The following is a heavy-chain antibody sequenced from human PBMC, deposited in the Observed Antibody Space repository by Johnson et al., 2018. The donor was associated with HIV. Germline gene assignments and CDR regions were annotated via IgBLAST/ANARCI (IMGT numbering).Heavy chain of an antibody. CDR1: GFTFGIYG. Sequence: QVQLVESGGGVVQPWTSLRLSCAASGFTFGIYGMHWVRQAPGKGLEWVALISYDGSNKYYADSVKGRFTISRDNSKNTLYLQMNSLRAEDTAVYYCAKDLELSPGTARAVGGSFDIWGQGTMVTVSS. CDR3: AKDLELSPGTARAVGGSFDI. CDR2: ISYDGSNK. V-gene: IGHV3-30*18. J-gene: IGHJ3*02. D-gene: IGHD6-19*01.